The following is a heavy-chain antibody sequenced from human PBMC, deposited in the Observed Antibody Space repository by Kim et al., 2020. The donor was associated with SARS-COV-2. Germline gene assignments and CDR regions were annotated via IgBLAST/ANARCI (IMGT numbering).Heavy chain of an antibody. CDR3: ARRWLFPHYYFDY. J-gene: IGHJ4*02. D-gene: IGHD3-22*01. CDR1: GGTFSSYA. V-gene: IGHV1-69*13. Sequence: SVKVSCKASGGTFSSYAISWVRQAPGQGLEWMGGIIPIFGTANYAQKFQGRVTITADESTSTAYMELSSLRSEDTAVYYCARRWLFPHYYFDYWGQGTLVTVSS. CDR2: IIPIFGTA.